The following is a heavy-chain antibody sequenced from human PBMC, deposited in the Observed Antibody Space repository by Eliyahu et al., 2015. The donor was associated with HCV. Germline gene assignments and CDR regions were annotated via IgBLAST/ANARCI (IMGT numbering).Heavy chain of an antibody. V-gene: IGHV3-11*05. J-gene: IGHJ4*02. CDR3: ARDRRETTVVTLPFDY. Sequence: QVQLVESGGGLVKPGGSLRLSCAASGXTFSXYYMSWXRQAPGKGLEWVSYISSSSSYTNYADSVKGRFTISRDNAKNSLYLQMNSLRAEDTAVYYCARDRRETTVVTLPFDYWGQGTLVTVSS. D-gene: IGHD4-23*01. CDR1: GXTFSXYY. CDR2: ISSSSSYT.